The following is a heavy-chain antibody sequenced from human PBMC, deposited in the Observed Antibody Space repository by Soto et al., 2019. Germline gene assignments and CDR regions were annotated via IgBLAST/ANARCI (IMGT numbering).Heavy chain of an antibody. D-gene: IGHD2-15*01. J-gene: IGHJ6*02. CDR3: ARAYCSGGSCYYYGMDV. CDR1: GYSFTSYW. Sequence: PGESLKISCKGSGYSFTSYWIGWVRQMLGKGLEWMGIIYPGDSDTRYSPSFQGQVTISADKSISTAYLQWSSLKASDTAMYYCARAYCSGGSCYYYGMDVWGQGTTVTVSS. V-gene: IGHV5-51*03. CDR2: IYPGDSDT.